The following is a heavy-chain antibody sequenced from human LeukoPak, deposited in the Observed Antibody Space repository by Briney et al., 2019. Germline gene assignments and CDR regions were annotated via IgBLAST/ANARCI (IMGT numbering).Heavy chain of an antibody. CDR3: ARACSSTSCQEAYYYYYGMDV. J-gene: IGHJ6*02. CDR1: GFTFSSYW. V-gene: IGHV3-74*01. CDR2: INSDGSST. Sequence: QPGRSLRLSCAASGFTFSSYWMHSVRQAPGKGLVWVSRINSDGSSTSYADSVKGRFTISRDNAKNTLYLQMNSLRAEDTAVYYCARACSSTSCQEAYYYYYGMDVWGQGTTVTVSS. D-gene: IGHD2-2*01.